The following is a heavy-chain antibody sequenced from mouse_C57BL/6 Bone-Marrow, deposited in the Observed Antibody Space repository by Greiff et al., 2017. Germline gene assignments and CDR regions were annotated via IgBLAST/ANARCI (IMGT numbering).Heavy chain of an antibody. CDR1: GYTFTSYW. J-gene: IGHJ2*01. D-gene: IGHD1-1*01. V-gene: IGHV1-59*01. Sequence: QVQLQQPGAELVRPGTSVKLSCKASGYTFTSYWMHWVKQRPGQGLEWIGVIDPSDSYTNYNQKFKGKATLTVDTSSSTAYMQLSSLTSEDSAVYDCARGITVFDYWGQGTTLTVSS. CDR2: IDPSDSYT. CDR3: ARGITVFDY.